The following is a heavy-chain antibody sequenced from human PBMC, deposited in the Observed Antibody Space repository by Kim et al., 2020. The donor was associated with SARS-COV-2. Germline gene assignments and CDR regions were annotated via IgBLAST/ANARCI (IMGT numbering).Heavy chain of an antibody. J-gene: IGHJ4*02. D-gene: IGHD3-16*02. CDR1: GFTFSDYW. CDR2: IKPDGTAT. CDR3: ARDGDAPIVDVEY. V-gene: IGHV3-74*01. Sequence: GGSLRLSCAASGFTFSDYWMYWVRQVPGKGLVSVSDIKPDGTATGYAASVKGRFTISRDNAKNTLYLQMNSLRAEDTALYYCARDGDAPIVDVEYWGQGTLVTVPT.